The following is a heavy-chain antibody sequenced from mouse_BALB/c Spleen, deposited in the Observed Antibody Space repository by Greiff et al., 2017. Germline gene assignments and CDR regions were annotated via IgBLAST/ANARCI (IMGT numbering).Heavy chain of an antibody. Sequence: QVQLQQSGAELMKPGASVKISCKATGYTFSSYWIEWVKQRPGHGLEWIGEILPGSGSTNYNEKFKGKATFTADTSSNTAYMQLSSLTSEDSAVYYCARGQSTMSLFAYWGQGTLVTVSA. CDR1: GYTFSSYW. J-gene: IGHJ3*01. CDR3: ARGQSTMSLFAY. CDR2: ILPGSGST. D-gene: IGHD2-4*01. V-gene: IGHV1-9*01.